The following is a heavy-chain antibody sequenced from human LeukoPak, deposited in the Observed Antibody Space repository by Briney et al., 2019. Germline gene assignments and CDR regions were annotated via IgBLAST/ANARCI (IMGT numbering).Heavy chain of an antibody. V-gene: IGHV1-2*02. Sequence: ASVKVSCKASGYTFTGYYMHWVRQAPGQGLEWMGGINPNSGGTNYAQKFQGRVTMTRDTSISIAYMEVSSLRSDDTAVYYCASGFGGSGSLTKIFDYWGQGTLVTVSP. J-gene: IGHJ4*02. CDR1: GYTFTGYY. D-gene: IGHD3-10*01. CDR3: ASGFGGSGSLTKIFDY. CDR2: INPNSGGT.